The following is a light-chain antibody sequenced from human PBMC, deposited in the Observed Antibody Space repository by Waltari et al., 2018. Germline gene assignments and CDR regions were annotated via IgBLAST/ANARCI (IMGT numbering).Light chain of an antibody. CDR3: QAWDSSTVV. CDR1: KLEDKY. Sequence: SYELTQPPSLSVSPGQTASITCSGDKLEDKYACWYQQKPGQSPVLVIYQDNKRPSGCPERFSGFISGNTATLTISETQAMDEADYYCQAWDSSTVVFGGGTKLTVL. V-gene: IGLV3-1*01. J-gene: IGLJ2*01. CDR2: QDN.